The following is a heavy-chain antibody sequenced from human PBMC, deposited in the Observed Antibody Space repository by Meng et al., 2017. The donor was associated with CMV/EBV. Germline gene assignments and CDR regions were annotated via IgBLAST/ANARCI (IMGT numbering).Heavy chain of an antibody. CDR3: ARDHGGVVPAYWFDP. D-gene: IGHD2-2*01. CDR1: GYTFTGYY. V-gene: IGHV1-2*02. J-gene: IGHJ5*02. CDR2: INPNSGGT. Sequence: ASVKVSCKGSGYTFTGYYMHWVRQAPGQGLEWMGWINPNSGGTNYAQKFQGRVTMTRDTSISTAYMELSRLRSDDTAVYYCARDHGGVVPAYWFDPWGQGTLVTVSS.